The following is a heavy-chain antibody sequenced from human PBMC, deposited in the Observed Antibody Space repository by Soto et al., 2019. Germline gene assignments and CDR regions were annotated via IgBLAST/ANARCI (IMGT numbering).Heavy chain of an antibody. J-gene: IGHJ5*02. CDR1: GGTFSSYA. CDR2: IIPIFGTA. CDR3: AREWENIVVVPAASTRSSWFDP. Sequence: SVKVSCKASGGTFSSYAISWVRQAPGQGLEWMGGIIPIFGTANYAQKFQGRVTITADESTSTAYMELSSLRSEDTAVYYCAREWENIVVVPAASTRSSWFDPWGQGTLVTSP. D-gene: IGHD2-2*01. V-gene: IGHV1-69*13.